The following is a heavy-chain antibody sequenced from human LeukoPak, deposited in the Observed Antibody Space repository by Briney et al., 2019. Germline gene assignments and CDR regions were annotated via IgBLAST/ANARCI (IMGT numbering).Heavy chain of an antibody. CDR2: IYPGDFDT. J-gene: IGHJ4*02. CDR3: ARLGTYWSNYYFEY. Sequence: GESLKISCQGSGYSFTTYWIGWVRQMPGKGLECMGIIYPGDFDTRYSPSFQGQVTISADKSINTAYLQWSSLKASDTAMYYCARLGTYWSNYYFEYWGQGTLVTVSS. CDR1: GYSFTTYW. D-gene: IGHD3-10*01. V-gene: IGHV5-51*01.